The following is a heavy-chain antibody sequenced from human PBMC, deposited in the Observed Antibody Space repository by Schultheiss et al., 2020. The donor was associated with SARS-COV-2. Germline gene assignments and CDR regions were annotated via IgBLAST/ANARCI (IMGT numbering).Heavy chain of an antibody. J-gene: IGHJ4*02. CDR2: IYWDDDK. CDR1: GFSLSTSGVG. V-gene: IGHV2-5*02. CDR3: AHAFCDSSGYYYMFDY. Sequence: SGPTLVKPTLTLTLTCTFSGFSLSTSGVGVGWIRQPPGKALEWLALIYWDDDKRYSPSLKSRLTITKDTSKNQVVLTMTNIDPVDTATYYCAHAFCDSSGYYYMFDYWGQGTLVTVSS. D-gene: IGHD3-22*01.